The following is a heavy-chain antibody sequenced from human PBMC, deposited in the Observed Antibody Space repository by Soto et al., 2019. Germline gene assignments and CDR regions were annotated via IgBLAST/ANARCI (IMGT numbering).Heavy chain of an antibody. CDR2: IKGKPDGGTI. Sequence: EVQLVDYGGGLVKPGGSLRLSCEVSGLTFINAWMSWVRQAPGKGLEWVGHIKGKPDGGTIHYSAPVKGRFSISRDDSKNTLYLQLNRLKTEDTAVYYCTTMGAYCGDDCYSGDRNFDYWGQGTLVTVSS. CDR3: TTMGAYCGDDCYSGDRNFDY. J-gene: IGHJ4*02. V-gene: IGHV3-15*01. CDR1: GLTFINAW. D-gene: IGHD2-21*01.